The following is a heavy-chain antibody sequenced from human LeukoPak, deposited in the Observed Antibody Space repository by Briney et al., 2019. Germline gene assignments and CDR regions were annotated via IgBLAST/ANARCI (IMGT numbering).Heavy chain of an antibody. CDR1: GFTSSSYW. J-gene: IGHJ3*02. V-gene: IGHV3-7*05. D-gene: IGHD3-3*01. CDR2: IHEDGSEK. CDR3: ARTLRLRTPRAFDI. Sequence: GGSLRLSCVLSGFTSSSYWMNWVRHAPGEGLEWVANIHEDGSEKYYVDSVRGRFTISRDNAKNSLYLQMSSLRAEDTAVYYCARTLRLRTPRAFDIWGQGTMVTVSS.